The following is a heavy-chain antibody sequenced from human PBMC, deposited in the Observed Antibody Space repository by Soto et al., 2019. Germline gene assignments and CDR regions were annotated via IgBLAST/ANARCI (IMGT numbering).Heavy chain of an antibody. CDR1: GFTFSGYS. D-gene: IGHD2-21*02. Sequence: PGGSLRLSCAASGFTFSGYSMNWARQAPGKGLEWVASISTRSDIYYADSVKGRFTISRDNAKNSVSLQMNSLRAEDTAVYYCAREETAWPLAYGLDVWGQGTTVTVSS. CDR2: ISTRSDI. V-gene: IGHV3-21*01. J-gene: IGHJ6*02. CDR3: AREETAWPLAYGLDV.